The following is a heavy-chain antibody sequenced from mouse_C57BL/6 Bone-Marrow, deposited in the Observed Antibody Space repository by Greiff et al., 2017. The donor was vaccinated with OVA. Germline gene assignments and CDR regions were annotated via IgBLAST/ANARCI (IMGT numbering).Heavy chain of an antibody. CDR1: GYTFTGYW. J-gene: IGHJ1*03. Sequence: QVQLQQSGAELMKPGASVKLSCKATGYTFTGYWIEWVKQRPGHGLEWIGEILPGSGSTNYNEKFKGKATFTADTSSNTAYMQLSSLTTEDSASYYCAREILITTVVAPYWYFDVWGTGTTVTVSS. CDR3: AREILITTVVAPYWYFDV. D-gene: IGHD1-1*01. V-gene: IGHV1-9*01. CDR2: ILPGSGST.